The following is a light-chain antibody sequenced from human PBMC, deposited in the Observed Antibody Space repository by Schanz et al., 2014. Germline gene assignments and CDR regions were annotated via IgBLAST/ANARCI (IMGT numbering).Light chain of an antibody. V-gene: IGKV1-39*01. CDR1: QSVNNW. CDR3: QQSYSTLSWT. J-gene: IGKJ1*01. CDR2: AAS. Sequence: DIQMTQSPSILSASVGDRVTLTCRASQSVNNWLAWYQQKPGQAPKLLIYAASSLQSGVPSRFSGSGSGTDFTLTISSLQPEDFATYYCQQSYSTLSWTFGQGTKVEIK.